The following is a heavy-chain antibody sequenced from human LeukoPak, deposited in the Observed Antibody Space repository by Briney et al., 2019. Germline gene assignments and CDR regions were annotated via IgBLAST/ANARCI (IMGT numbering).Heavy chain of an antibody. CDR2: IRSSGHNT. D-gene: IGHD2-21*02. CDR3: AKYVCGGDCYDYFDC. V-gene: IGHV3-23*01. CDR1: GFTFSNYA. Sequence: GGSLRLSCAASGFTFSNYAMSWVRQAPGKGLEWVSGIRSSGHNTYYEDSVKGRFTISRDNSKNMLYLQMNSLRAEATAVYYCAKYVCGGDCYDYFDCWGQGTLVTVSS. J-gene: IGHJ4*02.